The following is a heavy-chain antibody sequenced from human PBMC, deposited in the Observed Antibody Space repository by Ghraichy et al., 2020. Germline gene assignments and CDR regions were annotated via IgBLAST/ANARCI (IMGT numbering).Heavy chain of an antibody. Sequence: GGSLRLSCAASGFTFNNDAMSWVRQAPGKGLEWVSTIGDDGKTTFYADSVEGRFTISTDNSKSTLFLQLNSLRADDTAVYYCAIEGGTCSRTTCPRAFDIWGQGTMLTVSS. CDR3: AIEGGTCSRTTCPRAFDI. CDR1: GFTFNNDA. CDR2: IGDDGKTT. D-gene: IGHD2-2*01. J-gene: IGHJ3*02. V-gene: IGHV3-23*01.